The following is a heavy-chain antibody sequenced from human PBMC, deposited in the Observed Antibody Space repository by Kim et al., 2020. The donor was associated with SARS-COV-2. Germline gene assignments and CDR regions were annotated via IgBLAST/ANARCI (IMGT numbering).Heavy chain of an antibody. V-gene: IGHV1-2*02. CDR2: INPNSGGT. Sequence: ASVKVSCKASGYTFTGYYIHWVRQAPGQGLEWMGWINPNSGGTNYAQKFQGRVTMTRDTSITTAYLDLSRLTSDDTAVFYCARAPHDFWTGHSNLYVFDIWGQGTLVTVSS. CDR1: GYTFTGYY. J-gene: IGHJ3*02. CDR3: ARAPHDFWTGHSNLYVFDI. D-gene: IGHD3-3*01.